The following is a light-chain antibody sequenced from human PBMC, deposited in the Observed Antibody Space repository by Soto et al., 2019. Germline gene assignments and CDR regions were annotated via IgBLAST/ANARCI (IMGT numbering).Light chain of an antibody. CDR3: SSYTSNRVL. Sequence: QSALTQPASVSGSPGQSITIPCTGTSSDVGGYNYVSWYQQHQDKAPKLMMYDVNNRPSWVAIRFSGSKSGNTASLTISGLQAEDEADYYCSSYTSNRVLFGGGTKLTVL. J-gene: IGLJ2*01. CDR1: SSDVGGYNY. V-gene: IGLV2-14*03. CDR2: DVN.